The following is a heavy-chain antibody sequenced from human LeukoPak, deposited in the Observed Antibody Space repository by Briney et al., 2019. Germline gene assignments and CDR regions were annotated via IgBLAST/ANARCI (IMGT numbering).Heavy chain of an antibody. Sequence: GGSLRLSCAASGFTFSSYWMSWVRQAPGKGLEWVANIKQDGSEKYYVDSVKGRFTISRDNAKNSLYLQMNSLRAEDTAVYYCARVTDIVATTDDAFDIWGQGTMVTVSS. CDR2: IKQDGSEK. D-gene: IGHD5-12*01. V-gene: IGHV3-7*01. CDR3: ARVTDIVATTDDAFDI. CDR1: GFTFSSYW. J-gene: IGHJ3*02.